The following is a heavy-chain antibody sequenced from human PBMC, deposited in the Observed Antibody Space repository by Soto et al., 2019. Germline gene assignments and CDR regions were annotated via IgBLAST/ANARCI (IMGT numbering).Heavy chain of an antibody. J-gene: IGHJ5*01. D-gene: IGHD2-2*01. CDR3: ARDPSEGRVGNWFES. V-gene: IGHV3-23*01. Sequence: GSLRLSCVASGFSFSSYAMNWVRQAPGKGLEWVSTISGSFGSTYYADSVQGRFTVSRDNSKNTLYLQMNSLRAEDTAVYYCARDPSEGRVGNWFESWGQGTLVTVSS. CDR2: ISGSFGST. CDR1: GFSFSSYA.